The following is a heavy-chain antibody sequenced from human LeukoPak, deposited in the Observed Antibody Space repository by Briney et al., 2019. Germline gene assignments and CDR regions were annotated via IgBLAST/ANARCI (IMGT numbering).Heavy chain of an antibody. J-gene: IGHJ4*02. CDR2: ISSSSSYI. CDR3: ARDSGSWYWKPSSVDY. CDR1: GFTFSSYS. V-gene: IGHV3-21*01. D-gene: IGHD6-13*01. Sequence: PGGSLRLSCAASGFTFSSYSMNWVRQAPGKGLEWVSFISSSSSYIYYADSVKGRFTISRDNAKNSLNLQMNSLRAEGTAVYYCARDSGSWYWKPSSVDYWGQGTLVTVSS.